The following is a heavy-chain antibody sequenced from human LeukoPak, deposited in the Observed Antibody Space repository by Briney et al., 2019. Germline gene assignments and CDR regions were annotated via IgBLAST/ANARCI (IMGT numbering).Heavy chain of an antibody. Sequence: ASVKVSCKASGYTFTGCYMHWVRQAPGQGLEWMGWINPNSGGTNYAQKVQGRVTMTRDTSISTAYMELSRLRSDDTAVYYCARSYYYYGMDVWGQGTTVTVSS. J-gene: IGHJ6*02. CDR3: ARSYYYYGMDV. CDR2: INPNSGGT. CDR1: GYTFTGCY. V-gene: IGHV1-2*02.